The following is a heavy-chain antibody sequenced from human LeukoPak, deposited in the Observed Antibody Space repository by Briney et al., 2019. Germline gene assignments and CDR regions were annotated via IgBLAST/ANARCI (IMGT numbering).Heavy chain of an antibody. D-gene: IGHD6-19*01. CDR3: ARAYPPGYSSGWYFDY. CDR1: GFTFSSYS. J-gene: IGHJ4*02. V-gene: IGHV3-21*01. CDR2: ISSSSSYI. Sequence: MSGGSLRLSCAASGFTFSSYSMNWVRQAPGKGLEWVSSISSSSSYIYYADSVKGRFTISRDNAKNSLYLQMNSLRAEDTAVYYCARAYPPGYSSGWYFDYWGQGTLVTVSS.